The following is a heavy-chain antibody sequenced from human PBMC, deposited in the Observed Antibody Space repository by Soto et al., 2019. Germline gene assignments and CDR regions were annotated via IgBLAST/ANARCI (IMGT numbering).Heavy chain of an antibody. CDR2: IYSGGST. J-gene: IGHJ3*02. CDR1: GFTVSSNY. Sequence: PGGSLRLSCAASGFTVSSNYMSWVRQAPGKGLEWVSVIYSGGSTYYADSVKGRFTISRDNSKNTLYLQMNSLRAEDTAVYYCARAAYYYDSSGLGAYESWGQGTMVTVSS. V-gene: IGHV3-53*05. D-gene: IGHD3-22*01. CDR3: ARAAYYYDSSGLGAYES.